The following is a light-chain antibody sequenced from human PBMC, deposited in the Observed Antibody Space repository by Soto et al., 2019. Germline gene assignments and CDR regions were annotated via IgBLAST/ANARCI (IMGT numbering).Light chain of an antibody. CDR3: AAWDDSLNGVV. CDR1: SSNIGRET. V-gene: IGLV1-44*01. Sequence: QSVLTQPPSASGTPGQRVTMSCSGSSSNIGRETVHWYQQLPGTAPKLLIYRNNQRPSGVPDRFSGSKSGTSASLAISGLQSEDEADYYCAAWDDSLNGVVFGGGTKLTVL. CDR2: RNN. J-gene: IGLJ2*01.